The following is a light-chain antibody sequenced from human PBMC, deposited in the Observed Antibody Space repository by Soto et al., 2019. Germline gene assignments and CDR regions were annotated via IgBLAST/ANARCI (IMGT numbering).Light chain of an antibody. J-gene: IGKJ3*01. CDR2: GAS. Sequence: EVVLTQSPGTLSLSPGARATLSCRASQSVSDNHLAWYQQKGGQAPRLLIHGASTRATGVPERFSGYGFGXAXSXXXXXXXXXXFALYXXXXXGGSPPRGTFGPGTTVEI. CDR3: XXXGGSPPRGT. CDR1: QSVSDNH. V-gene: IGKV3-20*01.